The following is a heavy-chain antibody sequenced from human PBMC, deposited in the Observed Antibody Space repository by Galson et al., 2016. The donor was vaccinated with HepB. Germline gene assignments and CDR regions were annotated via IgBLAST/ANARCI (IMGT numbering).Heavy chain of an antibody. CDR3: ARDWGGGCSDTSCYDAVFDY. CDR1: GFTFSSYR. D-gene: IGHD2-2*01. CDR2: ISSGSTTI. V-gene: IGHV3-48*02. J-gene: IGHJ4*02. Sequence: LRLSCAASGFTFSSYRMKWVRQAPRKGLEWISYISSGSTTIYYADSVKGRFTISRDNAKNSLYLHMNSLRDEDTAVYYCARDWGGGCSDTSCYDAVFDYWGQGTLVTVSS.